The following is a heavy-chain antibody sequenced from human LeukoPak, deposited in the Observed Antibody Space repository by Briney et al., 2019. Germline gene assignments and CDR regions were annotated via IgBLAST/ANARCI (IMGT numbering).Heavy chain of an antibody. CDR1: GGSISSGGYY. CDR2: IYHSGST. CDR3: ARFPSDSSGYSLDY. Sequence: SETLSLTCTVSGGSISSGGYYWSWIRQPPGKGLEWIGYIYHSGSTYYNPSLKSRVTISVDTSKNQFSLKLSSVTAADTAVYYCARFPSDSSGYSLDYWGQGTLVTVSS. J-gene: IGHJ4*02. V-gene: IGHV4-30-2*05. D-gene: IGHD3-22*01.